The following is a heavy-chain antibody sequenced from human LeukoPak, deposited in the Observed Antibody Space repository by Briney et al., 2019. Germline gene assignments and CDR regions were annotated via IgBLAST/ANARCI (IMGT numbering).Heavy chain of an antibody. J-gene: IGHJ4*02. D-gene: IGHD3-22*01. CDR1: GGSISSSSYY. CDR2: IYYSGST. Sequence: PSETLSLTCTVSGGSISSSSYYWGWIRQPPGKGLEWIGSIYYSGSTYYNPSLKSRVTISVDTSKNQFSLKLSSVTAADTAVYYCARGSRSITMIVVDTYYFDYWGQGTLVTVSS. V-gene: IGHV4-39*07. CDR3: ARGSRSITMIVVDTYYFDY.